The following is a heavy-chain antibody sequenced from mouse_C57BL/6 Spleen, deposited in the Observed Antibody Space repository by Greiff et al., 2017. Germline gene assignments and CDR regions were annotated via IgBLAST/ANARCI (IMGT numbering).Heavy chain of an antibody. D-gene: IGHD2-1*01. Sequence: QVQLQQPGAELVMPGASVKLSCKASGYTFTSYWMHWVKQRPGQGLEWIGEIDPSDSYTNYNQKFKGKSTLTVDKSSSTAYMQLSRLTSEDSAVYYCARRGKDAMDYWGRGTSVTVSS. CDR1: GYTFTSYW. CDR3: ARRGKDAMDY. CDR2: IDPSDSYT. J-gene: IGHJ4*01. V-gene: IGHV1-69*01.